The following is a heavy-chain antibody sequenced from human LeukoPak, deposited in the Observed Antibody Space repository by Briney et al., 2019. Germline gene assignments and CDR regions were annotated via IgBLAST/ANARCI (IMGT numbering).Heavy chain of an antibody. Sequence: GASVKVSCKASGYIFTDYYMHWVRQAPGQELGWMGRINPNSGGTNYAQKFQGRVTMTRDTSISTAYAELSSLRSEDTATYYCARDGKQIGDSSGPDPDYWGQGTLVTVSS. D-gene: IGHD3-22*01. J-gene: IGHJ4*02. CDR3: ARDGKQIGDSSGPDPDY. CDR2: INPNSGGT. CDR1: GYIFTDYY. V-gene: IGHV1/OR15-1*02.